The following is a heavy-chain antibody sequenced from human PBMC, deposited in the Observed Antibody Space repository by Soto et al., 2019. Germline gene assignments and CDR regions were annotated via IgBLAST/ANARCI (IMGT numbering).Heavy chain of an antibody. CDR1: GGSFSGYY. J-gene: IGHJ5*02. CDR2: INHSGST. D-gene: IGHD2-21*02. V-gene: IGHV4-34*01. Sequence: ETLSLTCAVYGGSFSGYYWSWIRQPPGKGLEWIGEINHSGSTNYNPSLKSRVTISVDTSKNQFSLKLSSVTAADTAVYYCARFRIEVTLNWFDPWGQGTLVTVSS. CDR3: ARFRIEVTLNWFDP.